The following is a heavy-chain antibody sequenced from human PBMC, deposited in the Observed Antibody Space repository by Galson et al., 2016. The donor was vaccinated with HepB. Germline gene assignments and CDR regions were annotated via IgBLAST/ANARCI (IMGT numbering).Heavy chain of an antibody. CDR1: GGSINGYY. CDR2: IYDSGST. CDR3: ARLGRSGGFDS. V-gene: IGHV4-59*01. D-gene: IGHD3-10*01. J-gene: IGHJ4*02. Sequence: SETLSLTCTVSGGSINGYYWTWIRQPPGKGLQWIGHIYDSGSTNYKPSLKGRVTMSVDTSTNQFSLNLNSVTAADTAVYYCARLGRSGGFDSWGQGTVVTVSS.